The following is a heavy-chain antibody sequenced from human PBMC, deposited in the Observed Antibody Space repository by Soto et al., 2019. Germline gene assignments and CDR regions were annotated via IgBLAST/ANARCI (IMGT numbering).Heavy chain of an antibody. J-gene: IGHJ3*02. V-gene: IGHV3-33*01. CDR1: GFTFSSYG. CDR3: XXXXXXNDAFDI. CDR2: IWYDGSNK. Sequence: VQLVESGGGVVQPGRSLRLSCAASGFTFSSYGMHWVRQAPGKGLEWVAVIWYDGSNKYYADSVKGRFTISRDNSKSXXXXXXXXXXXXXXXXXXXXXXXXXNDAFDIWGQGTMVTVSS.